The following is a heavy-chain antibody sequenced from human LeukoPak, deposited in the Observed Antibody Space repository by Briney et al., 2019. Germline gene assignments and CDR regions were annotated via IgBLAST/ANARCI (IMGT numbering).Heavy chain of an antibody. Sequence: GGSLRLSCAASGFTVSDYYISWVRQAPGKGLEWVSVIYSGGSTYYADSVKGRFTMSRDNSQNTLYLQMNSLRAEDTAVYYCARGSGYDGFDFWGQGSLVTVSS. V-gene: IGHV3-66*01. CDR3: ARGSGYDGFDF. CDR2: IYSGGST. D-gene: IGHD5-12*01. J-gene: IGHJ4*02. CDR1: GFTVSDYY.